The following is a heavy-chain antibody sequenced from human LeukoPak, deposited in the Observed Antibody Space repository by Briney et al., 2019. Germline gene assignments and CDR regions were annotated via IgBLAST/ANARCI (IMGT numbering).Heavy chain of an antibody. CDR1: GFTFSDYW. D-gene: IGHD2-2*01. J-gene: IGHJ4*02. V-gene: IGHV3-7*01. Sequence: GGSLRLPCTASGFTFSDYWMTWVRQAPGKGLEWVANIKQDGSAKYYVVSVKGRFTISRDNAKNSLYLQMDSLRVEDTATYYCARWRGSTSERSDYWGQGTLVTVSS. CDR3: ARWRGSTSERSDY. CDR2: IKQDGSAK.